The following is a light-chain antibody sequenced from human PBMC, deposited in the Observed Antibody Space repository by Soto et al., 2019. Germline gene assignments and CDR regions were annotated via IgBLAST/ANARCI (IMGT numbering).Light chain of an antibody. J-gene: IGKJ5*01. Sequence: DIQMTQSPSSLSASVGDRISITFRASQSVSSYLNWYQQKPGKAPRLLIYAASHLQTGVPSRFRGTGSATHFTLTISSLQPEDFATYYCQQSYRAVTFGQGTRLEI. CDR3: QQSYRAVT. CDR2: AAS. CDR1: QSVSSY. V-gene: IGKV1-39*01.